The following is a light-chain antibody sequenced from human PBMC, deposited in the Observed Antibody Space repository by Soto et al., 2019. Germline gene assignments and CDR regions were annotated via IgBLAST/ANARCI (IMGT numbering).Light chain of an antibody. Sequence: EIVMTQSPDSLAVSLGERATINCKSSQSVLYSSNNKNYLAWYQQKPRQPPELLISWASTREFAVPDRFSGSGSGTDFTLNISSLQAEDVAVYFCQQYYGTPYTFGQGTKLEIK. V-gene: IGKV4-1*01. CDR3: QQYYGTPYT. CDR1: QSVLYSSNNKNY. J-gene: IGKJ2*01. CDR2: WAS.